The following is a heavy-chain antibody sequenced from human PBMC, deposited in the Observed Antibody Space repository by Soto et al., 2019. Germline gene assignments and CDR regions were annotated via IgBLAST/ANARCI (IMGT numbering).Heavy chain of an antibody. Sequence: SVKVACKAFGGTFSSYAISWVRQAPGQGLEWMGGIIPIFGTANYAQKFQGRVTITADESASTAYMELSSLRSEDTAVYYCARDPLAYSYGYYFDYWGQGTLVTVSS. J-gene: IGHJ4*02. CDR1: GGTFSSYA. D-gene: IGHD5-18*01. CDR2: IIPIFGTA. CDR3: ARDPLAYSYGYYFDY. V-gene: IGHV1-69*01.